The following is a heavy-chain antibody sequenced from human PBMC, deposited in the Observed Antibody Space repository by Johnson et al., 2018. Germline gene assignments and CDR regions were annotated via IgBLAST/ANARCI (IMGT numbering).Heavy chain of an antibody. J-gene: IGHJ6*04. Sequence: VQLVESGGGMAQPGGSLRLSCAASGFTFSSYSMNWVRQAPGKGLEWVSSIGNTGSTIYYADSVKGRFTISRENAKKSLYPQMNSLRADDTAVSYCACLLPASVLDVWGKGTTVTVSS. CDR1: GFTFSSYS. V-gene: IGHV3-48*01. CDR2: IGNTGSTI. CDR3: ACLLPASVLDV. D-gene: IGHD1-26*01.